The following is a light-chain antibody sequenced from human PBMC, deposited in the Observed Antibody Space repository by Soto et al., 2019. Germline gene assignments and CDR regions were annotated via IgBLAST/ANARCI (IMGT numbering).Light chain of an antibody. Sequence: DTQMTRSPSSLSASVGDRVTITCRASQTVRRYLNWYQQKPGKAPKLLIYAASSLQSGVPSRFSGSGSGTDFTLTISSLQPEDFATYYCQQSYSTPITFGQGTRLEIK. CDR1: QTVRRY. J-gene: IGKJ5*01. V-gene: IGKV1-39*01. CDR2: AAS. CDR3: QQSYSTPIT.